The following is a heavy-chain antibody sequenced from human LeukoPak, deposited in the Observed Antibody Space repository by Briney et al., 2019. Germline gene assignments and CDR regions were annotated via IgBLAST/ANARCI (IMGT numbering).Heavy chain of an antibody. CDR1: GFTFDDYA. V-gene: IGHV3-9*01. CDR3: ARGPPRGKYYYMDV. CDR2: ISWNSGSI. J-gene: IGHJ6*03. Sequence: GRSLRLSCAASGFTFDDYAMHWVRQAPGKGLEWVSGISWNSGSIGYADSVKGRFTLSRDNAKNSLYLQMNSLTAGDTAVYYCARGPPRGKYYYMDVWGKGTTVTVSS. D-gene: IGHD1-1*01.